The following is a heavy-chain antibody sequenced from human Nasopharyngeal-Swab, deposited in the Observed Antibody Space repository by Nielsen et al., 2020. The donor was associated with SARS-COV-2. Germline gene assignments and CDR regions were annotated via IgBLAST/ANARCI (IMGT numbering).Heavy chain of an antibody. J-gene: IGHJ3*02. CDR2: ISSSSSTI. V-gene: IGHV3-48*04. Sequence: GESLKISCAASGFTFSSYSMNWVRQAPGKGLEWVSYISSSSSTIYYADSVKGRFTISRDNAKNSLYLQMNSLRAEDTAVYYCARGEGSYYDFWSGYSGDAFDIWAKGQWSPSLQ. CDR3: ARGEGSYYDFWSGYSGDAFDI. CDR1: GFTFSSYS. D-gene: IGHD3-3*01.